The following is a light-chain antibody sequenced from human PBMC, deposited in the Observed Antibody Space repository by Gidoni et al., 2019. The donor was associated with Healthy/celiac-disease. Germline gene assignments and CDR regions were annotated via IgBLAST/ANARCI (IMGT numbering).Light chain of an antibody. CDR3: QQYGSSPWT. CDR2: GAS. V-gene: IGKV3-20*01. CDR1: QIVSSSY. J-gene: IGKJ1*01. Sequence: EIVLTQSPGTLSLSPGERATLSCRASQIVSSSYLAWYQQKPGQAPRLLIYGASSRATGIPDRFSGSWSGTDFTLTISRLEPEDFAVYYCQQYGSSPWTFGQGTKVEIK.